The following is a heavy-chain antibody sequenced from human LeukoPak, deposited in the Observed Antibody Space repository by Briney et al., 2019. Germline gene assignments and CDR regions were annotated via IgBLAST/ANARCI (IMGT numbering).Heavy chain of an antibody. V-gene: IGHV4-39*07. CDR1: GGSISSSSYY. J-gene: IGHJ1*01. Sequence: SETLSLTCTVSGGSISSSSYYWGWIRQPPGKGLEWIGSIYYSGSTYYNPSLKSRVTISVDTSKNQFSLKLSSVTAADTAVYYCARSIAAAGKKGYFQHWGQGTLVTVSS. D-gene: IGHD6-13*01. CDR3: ARSIAAAGKKGYFQH. CDR2: IYYSGST.